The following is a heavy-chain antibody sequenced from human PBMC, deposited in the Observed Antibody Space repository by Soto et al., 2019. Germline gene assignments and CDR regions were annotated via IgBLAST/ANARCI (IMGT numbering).Heavy chain of an antibody. CDR1: GFTFSSSW. Sequence: EVQLVESGGGLGQPGGSLRLSCAASGFTFSSSWMNWVRQAPGKGLEWVANIKYDGSERNYVDSVKGRFTISRDNAKSLLFLHMNSLRAEDTAVYYCARDGKGPFDIWGQGTMVTVSS. CDR2: IKYDGSER. D-gene: IGHD1-1*01. V-gene: IGHV3-7*01. CDR3: ARDGKGPFDI. J-gene: IGHJ3*02.